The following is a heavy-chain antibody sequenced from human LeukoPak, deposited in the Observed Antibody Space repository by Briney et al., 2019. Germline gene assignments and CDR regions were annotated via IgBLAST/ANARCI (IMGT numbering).Heavy chain of an antibody. CDR2: IYYSGST. CDR3: ARVAVDFWSGYIRYFDL. D-gene: IGHD3-3*01. CDR1: GGSISSYY. V-gene: IGHV4-59*01. J-gene: IGHJ2*01. Sequence: PSETLSLTCTVSGGSISSYYWSWIRQPPGKGLEWIGYIYYSGSTNYNPSLKSRVTISVDTSKNQFSLKLSSVTAADTAVYYCARVAVDFWSGYIRYFDLWGRGTLVTVSS.